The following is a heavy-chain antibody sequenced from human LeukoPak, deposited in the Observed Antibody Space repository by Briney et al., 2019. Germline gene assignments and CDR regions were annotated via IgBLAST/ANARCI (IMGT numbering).Heavy chain of an antibody. Sequence: ASVKVSCKASGYTVTSYGISWVRQAPGQGLEWMGWISAYNGNTNYAQKLQGRVTMTTDTSTSTAYMELRSLRSDDTAVYYCARVGSRYSSSWYLGYYYYMDVWGKGTTVTVSS. CDR3: ARVGSRYSSSWYLGYYYYMDV. J-gene: IGHJ6*03. D-gene: IGHD6-13*01. CDR2: ISAYNGNT. V-gene: IGHV1-18*01. CDR1: GYTVTSYG.